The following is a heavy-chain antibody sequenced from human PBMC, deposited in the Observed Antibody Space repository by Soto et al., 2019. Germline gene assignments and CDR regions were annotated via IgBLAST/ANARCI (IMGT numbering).Heavy chain of an antibody. Sequence: PGESLKISCKASGYSFTGYWIGWVRQMPGKGLEWMGIIYPGDSDTRYSPSFQGQVTISADKSISTAYLQWSSLKASDTAMYYCAAYSGRFYHGMDVWGQGPTVTVSS. V-gene: IGHV5-51*01. CDR2: IYPGDSDT. CDR3: AAYSGRFYHGMDV. J-gene: IGHJ6*02. D-gene: IGHD1-26*01. CDR1: GYSFTGYW.